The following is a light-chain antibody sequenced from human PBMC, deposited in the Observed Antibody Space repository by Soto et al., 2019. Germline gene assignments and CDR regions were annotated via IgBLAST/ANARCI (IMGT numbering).Light chain of an antibody. Sequence: QSALTQPASVSGSPGQSIAISCTGTFSDVGGYDYVSWYQLHPDKAPKLMIYEVTKRPSGVSNRFSGSKSGNTASLTISGLQPEDEADYYCSSHTSGSTRVFGSGTKVTVL. CDR2: EVT. V-gene: IGLV2-14*01. J-gene: IGLJ1*01. CDR1: FSDVGGYDY. CDR3: SSHTSGSTRV.